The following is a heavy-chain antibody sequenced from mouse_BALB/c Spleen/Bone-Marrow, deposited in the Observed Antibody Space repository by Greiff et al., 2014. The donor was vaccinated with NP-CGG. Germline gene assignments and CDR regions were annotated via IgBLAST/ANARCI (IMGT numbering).Heavy chain of an antibody. D-gene: IGHD1-1*01. CDR3: ARWNYGSTYFDY. CDR1: GYSITSDYA. CDR2: ISYSGST. Sequence: EVQRVESGPGLVKPSQSLSLTCTVTGYSITSDYAWNWIRQFPGNKLEWMGYISYSGSTSYNPSLKSRISITRDTSKNQFFLQLNSMTTEDTATYYCARWNYGSTYFDYWGQGTTLTVSS. J-gene: IGHJ2*01. V-gene: IGHV3-2*02.